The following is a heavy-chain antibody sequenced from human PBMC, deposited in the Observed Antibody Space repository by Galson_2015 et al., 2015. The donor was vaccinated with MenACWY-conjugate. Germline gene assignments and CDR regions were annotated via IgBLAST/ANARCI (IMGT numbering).Heavy chain of an antibody. CDR3: ARAQRIAVTVYFDY. CDR1: GFTFSIYG. J-gene: IGHJ4*02. CDR2: IRHGGNNY. V-gene: IGHV3-30*02. D-gene: IGHD2-21*02. Sequence: SLRLSCAASGFTFSIYGMHWVRQAPGKGLEWLSFIRHGGNNYYYADSVKGRFTISRDNSKNTLYLQINRLRPEDTAVYFCARAQRIAVTVYFDYEGRGNLVSVSS.